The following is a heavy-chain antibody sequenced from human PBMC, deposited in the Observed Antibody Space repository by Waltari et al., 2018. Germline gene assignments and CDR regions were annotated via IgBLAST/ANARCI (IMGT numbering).Heavy chain of an antibody. J-gene: IGHJ4*02. CDR3: AHSVLGYCSGGSCPDFDY. CDR1: GFSLSTSGVG. CDR2: ISWNDDK. V-gene: IGHV2-5*01. Sequence: QITLKESGPTLVKPTQTLTLTCTFSGFSLSTSGVGVGWTRQPPGKALEWLALISWNDDKRYSPSLKSRLTITKDTSKNQVVLTMTNMDPVDTATYYCAHSVLGYCSGGSCPDFDYWGQGTLVTVSS. D-gene: IGHD2-15*01.